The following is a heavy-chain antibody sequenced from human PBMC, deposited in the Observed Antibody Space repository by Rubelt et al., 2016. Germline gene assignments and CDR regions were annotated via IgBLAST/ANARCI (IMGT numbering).Heavy chain of an antibody. Sequence: EVQLLESGGGLVQPGGSLRLSCAASGFTFSSYAMSWVRQAPGKGLEWVSAISGSGGSTYYADSVKGRFTKSDVNSKNTWYLQMNSRSAADTAVYYCAKVPIRTVTSTFDYWGQGTLVTVSS. J-gene: IGHJ4*02. CDR2: ISGSGGST. CDR1: GFTFSSYA. D-gene: IGHD4-17*01. V-gene: IGHV3-23*01. CDR3: AKVPIRTVTSTFDY.